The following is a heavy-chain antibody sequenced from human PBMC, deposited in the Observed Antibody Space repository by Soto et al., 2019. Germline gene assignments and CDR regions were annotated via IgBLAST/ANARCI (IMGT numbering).Heavy chain of an antibody. V-gene: IGHV4-34*01. D-gene: IGHD6-25*01. Sequence: PSETLSLTCAVYGGSFSGYYWSWIRQPPGKGLEWIGEINHSGSTNYNPSLKSRVTISVDTSKNQFSLKLSSVTAADTAVYYCARGQWRWSSDPPKGNWFDPWGQGTLVTVPQ. CDR3: ARGQWRWSSDPPKGNWFDP. CDR2: INHSGST. J-gene: IGHJ5*02. CDR1: GGSFSGYY.